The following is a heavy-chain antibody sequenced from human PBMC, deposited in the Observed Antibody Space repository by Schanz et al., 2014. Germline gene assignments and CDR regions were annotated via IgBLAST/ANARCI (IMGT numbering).Heavy chain of an antibody. CDR2: INPSGGST. Sequence: QVQLVQSGAEVKKPGSSMKVSCKASGGTFSTYPINWLRQAPGQGLEWMGMINPSGGSTTYAQKFQGRVTMTRDTSTSTVYMELSSLRSEDTAVYYCARDGVDAAAGGNYWGQGTLVTVAS. V-gene: IGHV1-46*03. J-gene: IGHJ4*02. CDR1: GGTFSTYP. CDR3: ARDGVDAAAGGNY. D-gene: IGHD6-13*01.